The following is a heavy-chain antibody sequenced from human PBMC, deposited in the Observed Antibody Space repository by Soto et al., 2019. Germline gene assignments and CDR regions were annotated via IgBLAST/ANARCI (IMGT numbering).Heavy chain of an antibody. Sequence: QVQLVQSGPEVKKPGSSVKVSCEASGGTFSNFAVNWVRQAPGQGLEWVGGIIPLFNVAKYAQKFEGRVTIVADDSTSTAYMDLSSLRSDDTAVYYCVASGRDALGYYYKDTEGLDIWGQGTMVTVSS. CDR3: VASGRDALGYYYKDTEGLDI. V-gene: IGHV1-69*01. CDR1: GGTFSNFA. CDR2: IIPLFNVA. J-gene: IGHJ3*02. D-gene: IGHD3-22*01.